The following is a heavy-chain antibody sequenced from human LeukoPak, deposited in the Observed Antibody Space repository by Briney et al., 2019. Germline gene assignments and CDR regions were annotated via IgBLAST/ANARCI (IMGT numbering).Heavy chain of an antibody. CDR1: GYSISSGYY. V-gene: IGHV4-38-2*02. D-gene: IGHD2-15*01. CDR2: IYHSGST. J-gene: IGHJ4*02. Sequence: PSETLSLTCTVSGYSISSGYYWGWIRQPPGKGLEWIGSIYHSGSTYYNPSLKSRVTISVDTSKNQFSLKLSSVTAADTAVYYCAKDRSYCSGGSCSYYFDYWGQGTLVTVSS. CDR3: AKDRSYCSGGSCSYYFDY.